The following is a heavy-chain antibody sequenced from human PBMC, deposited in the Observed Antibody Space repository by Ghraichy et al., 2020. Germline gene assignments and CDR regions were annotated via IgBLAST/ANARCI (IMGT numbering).Heavy chain of an antibody. CDR3: AREGLVGAPGGSWYYYGMDV. CDR1: GGSISSYY. D-gene: IGHD1-26*01. V-gene: IGHV4-4*07. J-gene: IGHJ6*02. CDR2: IYTSGST. Sequence: SQTLSLTCTVSGGSISSYYWSWIRQPAGKGLKWIGRIYTSGSTNYNPSLKSRVTMSVDTSKNQFSLKLSSVTAADTAVYYCAREGLVGAPGGSWYYYGMDVWGQGTTVTVSS.